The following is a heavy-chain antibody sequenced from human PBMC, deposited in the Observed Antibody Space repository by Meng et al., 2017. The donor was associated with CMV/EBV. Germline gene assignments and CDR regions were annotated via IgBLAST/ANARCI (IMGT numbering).Heavy chain of an antibody. J-gene: IGHJ4*02. V-gene: IGHV1-69*05. D-gene: IGHD2-2*01. CDR3: ARSGVVVPAARTKNLDY. Sequence: SVKVSCKASGGTFRSYAISWVRQAPGQGLEWMGGIIPIFGTANYAQKFQGRVTITTDESTSTAYMELSSLRSEDTAVYYCARSGVVVPAARTKNLDYWGQGTLVTVSS. CDR1: GGTFRSYA. CDR2: IIPIFGTA.